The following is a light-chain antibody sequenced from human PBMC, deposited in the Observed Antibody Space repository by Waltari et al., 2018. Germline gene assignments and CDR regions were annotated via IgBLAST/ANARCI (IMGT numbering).Light chain of an antibody. CDR3: QHHFRLPAT. J-gene: IGKJ1*01. CDR1: QSISRC. Sequence: IMLTQSPGTLSLSPGERATLSCRASQSISRCLAWYQQKPGQAPRLLIYGASTRATGIPDRVSGSGSGTDFSLTISGLEPEDSAVYYCQHHFRLPATFGQGTKVEIK. CDR2: GAS. V-gene: IGKV3-20*01.